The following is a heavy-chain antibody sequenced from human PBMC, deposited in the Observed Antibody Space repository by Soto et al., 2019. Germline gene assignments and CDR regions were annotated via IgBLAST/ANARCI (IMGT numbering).Heavy chain of an antibody. CDR1: GFTFSSYA. CDR3: AKHFVNGEVDY. Sequence: EVQLLESGGGLVQPGGSLRLSCAASGFTFSSYAMSWVRQAPGKGLEWVSIISGSGGSTFYADSVKGRFTISRDNSKNTLYLQMNSLTAEDTAVYYCAKHFVNGEVDYWGQGNLVTVSS. D-gene: IGHD3-10*01. CDR2: ISGSGGST. V-gene: IGHV3-23*01. J-gene: IGHJ4*02.